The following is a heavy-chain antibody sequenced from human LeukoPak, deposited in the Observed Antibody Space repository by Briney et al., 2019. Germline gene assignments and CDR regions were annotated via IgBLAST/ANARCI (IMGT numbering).Heavy chain of an antibody. CDR3: AELGITMIGGV. Sequence: GGSLRLSCAVSGFTVSGNYMSWVRQAPGKGLEWVANIQQDGSEKYYVDSVKGRFTISRDNAKNSLYLQMNSLRAEDTAVYYCAELGITMIGGVWGKGTTVTISS. D-gene: IGHD3-10*02. CDR2: IQQDGSEK. V-gene: IGHV3-7*01. CDR1: GFTVSGNY. J-gene: IGHJ6*04.